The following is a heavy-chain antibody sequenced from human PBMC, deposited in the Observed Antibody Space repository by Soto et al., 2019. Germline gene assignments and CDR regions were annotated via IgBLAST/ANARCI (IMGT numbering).Heavy chain of an antibody. Sequence: QIQMVQSGAEIKEPGASVKVSCRTSGYSFPDYGIDWVRQAPGQGLQWMGWIGFYHTQTKYTPQFHGRVTITSDASTRTVYMDLRSLRSDDTATYYCVIHDNTISLAHWGPGTRITVSS. CDR2: IGFYHTQT. CDR3: VIHDNTISLAH. V-gene: IGHV1-18*04. J-gene: IGHJ4*02. CDR1: GYSFPDYG. D-gene: IGHD3-22*01.